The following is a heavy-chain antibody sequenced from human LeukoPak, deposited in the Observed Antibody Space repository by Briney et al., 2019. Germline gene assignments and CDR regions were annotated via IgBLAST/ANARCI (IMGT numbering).Heavy chain of an antibody. J-gene: IGHJ4*02. D-gene: IGHD3-3*01. CDR2: INHSGST. CDR3: ARVPTYYDFSIDY. Sequence: PSETLSLTCAVYGGSFSGYYWSWIRQPPGKGLEWIGEINHSGSTNYNPSLKSRVTISVDTSKNQFSLKLSSVTAADTAVYYCARVPTYYDFSIDYWGQGTLVTVSP. V-gene: IGHV4-34*01. CDR1: GGSFSGYY.